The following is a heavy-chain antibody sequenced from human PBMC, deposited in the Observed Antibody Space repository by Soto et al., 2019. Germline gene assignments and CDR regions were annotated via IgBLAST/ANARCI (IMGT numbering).Heavy chain of an antibody. D-gene: IGHD2-21*01. CDR1: GFALNDYN. CDR3: VRDWAYSFDY. V-gene: IGHV3-48*01. J-gene: IGHJ4*02. CDR2: ISGSASAT. Sequence: EVQLVESGGGLVQPGGSLSLSCAASGFALNDYNMKWVRPAPGKGLEWVSDISGSASATYYADSVKGRFTISRDNAKNSLYLQMNNLRAEDTAIYYCVRDWAYSFDYWGQGTLVTVSS.